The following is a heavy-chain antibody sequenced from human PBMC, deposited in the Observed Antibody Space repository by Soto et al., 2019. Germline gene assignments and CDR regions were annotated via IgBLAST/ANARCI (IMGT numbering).Heavy chain of an antibody. CDR3: AREGGSSGYYRPYYFDY. V-gene: IGHV1-69*13. CDR2: IIPIFGTA. CDR1: GGTFSSYA. Sequence: GASVKVSCKASGGTFSSYAISWVRQAPGQGLEWMGGIIPIFGTANYAQKFQGRVTITADESTSTAYMELSSLRSEDTAVYYCAREGGSSGYYRPYYFDYWGQGTPVTVSS. J-gene: IGHJ4*02. D-gene: IGHD3-22*01.